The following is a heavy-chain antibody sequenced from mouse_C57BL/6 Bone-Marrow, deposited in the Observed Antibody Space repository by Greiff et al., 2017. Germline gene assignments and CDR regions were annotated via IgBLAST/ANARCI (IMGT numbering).Heavy chain of an antibody. J-gene: IGHJ4*01. CDR1: GFTFSSYG. Sequence: EVQGVESGGDLVKPGGSLKLSCAASGFTFSSYGMSWVRQTPDKRLEWVATISSGGSTTNYPDSVKGRFTLTRDNAKNTLYLQMSSRKSEDSAMYYCARPGDYGGDAMDYWGQGTSVTVAS. CDR2: ISSGGSTT. V-gene: IGHV5-6*01. D-gene: IGHD2-4*01. CDR3: ARPGDYGGDAMDY.